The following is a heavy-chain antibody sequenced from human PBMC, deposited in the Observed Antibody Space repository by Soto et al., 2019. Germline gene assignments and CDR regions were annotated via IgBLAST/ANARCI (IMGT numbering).Heavy chain of an antibody. Sequence: GSVKVSCKSSGYPFTSYYMHLVRQAPGQGLEWMGIINPSGGSTSYAQKFQGRVTMTRDTSTSTVYMELSSLRSEDTAVYYCAREVKDGYNPAFDIWGQGTMVTVSS. V-gene: IGHV1-46*01. CDR2: INPSGGST. CDR1: GYPFTSYY. J-gene: IGHJ3*02. CDR3: AREVKDGYNPAFDI. D-gene: IGHD5-12*01.